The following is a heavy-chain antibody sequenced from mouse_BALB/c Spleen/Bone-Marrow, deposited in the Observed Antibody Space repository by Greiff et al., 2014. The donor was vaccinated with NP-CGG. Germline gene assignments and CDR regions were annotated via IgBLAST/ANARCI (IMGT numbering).Heavy chain of an antibody. J-gene: IGHJ4*01. CDR2: INPYNGGS. V-gene: IGHV1-18*01. CDR3: ARGSIVTRYYAMDY. Sequence: VQLQQPGPELVKPGTSMKISCKASGYSFTGYTMNWVKQTLGKNLEWIGLINPYNGGSSYNQKFKGKATLTVDKSSSTAYMELLSLTSEDSAVYYCARGSIVTRYYAMDYWGQGTSVTVSS. D-gene: IGHD2-10*02. CDR1: GYSFTGYT.